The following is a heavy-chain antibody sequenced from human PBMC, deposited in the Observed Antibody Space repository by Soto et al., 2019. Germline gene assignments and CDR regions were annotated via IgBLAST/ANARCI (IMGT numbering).Heavy chain of an antibody. J-gene: IGHJ3*02. CDR1: GFIFRSYS. Sequence: AXQSLSLSCSSSGFIFRSYSMNAVRQDTGKGLEWVEVISYDGSNKYYAESVKGRFTISRDNSKNTLYLQMNSLRTEDTAVYFCARLADAFDIWGRGTMLTV. CDR3: ARLADAFDI. CDR2: ISYDGSNK. V-gene: IGHV3-30-3*01.